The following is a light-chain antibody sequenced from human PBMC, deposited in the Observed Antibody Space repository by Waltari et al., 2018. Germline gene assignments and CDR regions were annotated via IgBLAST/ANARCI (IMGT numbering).Light chain of an antibody. J-gene: IGLJ2*01. CDR1: SSNIGHNY. CDR3: AAWDESLSRVI. Sequence: QSVLTHPPSASGTPGQRVTISCSGSSSNIGHNYVYWYQQFPGTTPKLLIYKNNQRASWVPYRFLGSKTGAYMALAISGRRTEEEADYYCAAWDESLSRVIFGGGTKLTVL. CDR2: KNN. V-gene: IGLV1-47*01.